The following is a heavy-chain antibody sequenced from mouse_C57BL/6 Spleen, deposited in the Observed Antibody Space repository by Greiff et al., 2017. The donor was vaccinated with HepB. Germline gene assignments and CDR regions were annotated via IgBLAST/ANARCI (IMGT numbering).Heavy chain of an antibody. J-gene: IGHJ4*01. CDR3: ARWGGSEYYYAMDY. CDR1: GYTFTDYN. CDR2: INPNNGGT. D-gene: IGHD1-1*01. Sequence: VQLQQSGPELVKPGASVKIPCKASGYTFTDYNMDWVKQSHGKSLEWIGDINPNNGGTIYNQKFKGKATLTVDKSSSTAYMELRSLTSEDTAVYYCARWGGSEYYYAMDYWGQGTSVTVSS. V-gene: IGHV1-18*01.